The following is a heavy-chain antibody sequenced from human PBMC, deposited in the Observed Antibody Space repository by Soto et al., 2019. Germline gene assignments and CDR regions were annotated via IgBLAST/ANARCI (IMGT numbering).Heavy chain of an antibody. CDR3: ARGDCSAAGCYIHYYYGMDV. V-gene: IGHV3-23*01. CDR2: ISRSGGTS. Sequence: PGGSLRLSCAAAGFTFRNYAMSWVRQAPGKGLEWVSAISRSGGTSYYADSVKGRFTISRDNAKNTLYLQMDNLRAEDTVVYYCARGDCSAAGCYIHYYYGMDVWGQGTTVTVSS. J-gene: IGHJ6*02. D-gene: IGHD2-2*02. CDR1: GFTFRNYA.